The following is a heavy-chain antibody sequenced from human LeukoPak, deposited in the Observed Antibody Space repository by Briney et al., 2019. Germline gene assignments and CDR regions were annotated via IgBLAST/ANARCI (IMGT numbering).Heavy chain of an antibody. CDR1: GYTFTSYY. CDR3: AREEGASAILSGY. CDR2: INTNTGNP. J-gene: IGHJ4*02. V-gene: IGHV7-4-1*02. D-gene: IGHD4/OR15-4a*01. Sequence: ASVKVSCKASGYTFTSYYMHWVRQAPGQGLEWMGWINTNTGNPTYAQGFTGRFVFSLDTSVSTTYLQISSLKAEDTAVYYCAREEGASAILSGYWGQGTLVTVSS.